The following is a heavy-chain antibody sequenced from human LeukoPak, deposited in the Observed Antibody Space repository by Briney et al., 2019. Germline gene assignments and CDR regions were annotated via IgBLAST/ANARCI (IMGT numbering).Heavy chain of an antibody. J-gene: IGHJ5*02. Sequence: GRSLRLSCAASGFTFSSYGMHWVRQAPGKGLEWVAVISYDGSNKYYADSVKGRFTISRDNSKNTLYLQMNSLRAEDTAVYYCARHDWFDPWGRGTLVTVSS. CDR2: ISYDGSNK. V-gene: IGHV3-30*03. CDR1: GFTFSSYG. CDR3: ARHDWFDP.